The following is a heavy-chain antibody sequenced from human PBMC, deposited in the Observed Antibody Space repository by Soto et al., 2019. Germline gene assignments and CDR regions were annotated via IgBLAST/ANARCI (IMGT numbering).Heavy chain of an antibody. V-gene: IGHV1-69*02. CDR2: IIPILGIA. J-gene: IGHJ6*02. CDR1: GGTFSSYT. CDR3: AGGGDIVATLEYYGMDV. Sequence: QVQLVQSGAEVKKPGSSVKVSCKASGGTFSSYTISWVRQAPGQGLEWMGRIIPILGIANYAQKFQGRVTITADKSTSTAYMELSSLRSEDTAVYYCAGGGDIVATLEYYGMDVWGQGTTVTVSS. D-gene: IGHD5-12*01.